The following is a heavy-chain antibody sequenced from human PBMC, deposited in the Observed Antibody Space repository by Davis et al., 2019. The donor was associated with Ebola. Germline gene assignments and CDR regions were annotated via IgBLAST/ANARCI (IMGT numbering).Heavy chain of an antibody. Sequence: GGSRRLSCAASGFTVSRSYMTWVRQAPGKGLEWVAVISYDGSNKYYADSVKGRFTISRDNSKNTLYLQMNSLRAEDTAVYYCTVEPFDYWGQGTLVTVSS. CDR3: TVEPFDY. CDR1: GFTVSRSY. D-gene: IGHD1-1*01. V-gene: IGHV3-30*03. CDR2: ISYDGSNK. J-gene: IGHJ4*02.